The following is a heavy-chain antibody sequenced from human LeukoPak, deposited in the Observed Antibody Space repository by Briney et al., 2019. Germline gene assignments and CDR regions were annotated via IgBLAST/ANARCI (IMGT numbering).Heavy chain of an antibody. D-gene: IGHD2-2*01. CDR2: IYYSGGT. J-gene: IGHJ5*02. Sequence: SETLSLTCTVSGGSISSGGYYWSWIRQHPGKGLEWIGYIYYSGGTYYNPSLKSRVTISVDTSKNQFSLKLSSVTAADTAVYYCARLVPAATNWFDPWGQGTLVTVSS. CDR3: ARLVPAATNWFDP. CDR1: GGSISSGGYY. V-gene: IGHV4-31*03.